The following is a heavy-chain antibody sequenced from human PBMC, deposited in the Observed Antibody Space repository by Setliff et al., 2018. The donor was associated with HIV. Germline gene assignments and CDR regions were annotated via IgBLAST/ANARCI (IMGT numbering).Heavy chain of an antibody. V-gene: IGHV1-2*02. J-gene: IGHJ4*02. CDR3: ARDPRFSGYAQSFDY. D-gene: IGHD5-12*01. CDR1: GYTFTYLF. CDR2: INPKTGDT. Sequence: ASVKVSCKAAGYTFTYLFIHWVRLDPGRGLEWVGLINPKTGDTSYAQKFQGRVTMTRDTSISTAYMDLDRLGSDDTAVYYCARDPRFSGYAQSFDYWGQGSLVTVSS.